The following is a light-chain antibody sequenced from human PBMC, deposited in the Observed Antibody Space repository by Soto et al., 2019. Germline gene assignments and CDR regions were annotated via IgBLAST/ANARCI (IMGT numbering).Light chain of an antibody. CDR3: QQRTNWRLT. CDR1: QSISTY. Sequence: EIVLTQSPATLSLSPGERATLSCRASQSISTYLTWYQQKPGQAPRLLIYDASNRATGIPARFSGSGSGTDFTITISSLDPEDFAIYYCQQRTNWRLTFGGGTKVEIK. V-gene: IGKV3-11*01. CDR2: DAS. J-gene: IGKJ4*01.